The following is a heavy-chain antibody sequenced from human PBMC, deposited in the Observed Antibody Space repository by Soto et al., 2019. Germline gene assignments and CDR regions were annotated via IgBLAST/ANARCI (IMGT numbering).Heavy chain of an antibody. CDR1: GFTFSSYA. CDR3: ARGYYDSSGYYPDAFDI. CDR2: ISYDGSNK. Sequence: QVQLVESGGGVVQPGRSLRLSCAASGFTFSSYAMHWVRQAPGKGLEWVAVISYDGSNKYYADSVKGRFTISRDNSKNTLYLQMNSRRAEDTAVYYCARGYYDSSGYYPDAFDIWGQGTMVTVSS. D-gene: IGHD3-22*01. J-gene: IGHJ3*02. V-gene: IGHV3-30-3*01.